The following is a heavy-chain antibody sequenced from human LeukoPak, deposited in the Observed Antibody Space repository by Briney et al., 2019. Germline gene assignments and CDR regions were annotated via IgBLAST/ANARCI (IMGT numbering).Heavy chain of an antibody. D-gene: IGHD3-10*01. CDR2: ISYDERDE. Sequence: GGSLRLSCAAPGFTFSRSGIHWVRQAPGRGLEWVAVISYDERDEYYADSVKGRFTISRDNSKNTLYLQMNSLRAEDTAVYYCAKDSKGSGTYYDCYFDYWGQGTLVTVSS. V-gene: IGHV3-30*18. J-gene: IGHJ4*02. CDR1: GFTFSRSG. CDR3: AKDSKGSGTYYDCYFDY.